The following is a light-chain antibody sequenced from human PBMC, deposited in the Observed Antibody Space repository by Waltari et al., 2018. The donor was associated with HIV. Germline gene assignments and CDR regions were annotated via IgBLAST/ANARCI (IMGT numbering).Light chain of an antibody. J-gene: IGLJ1*01. CDR3: GTWDSTLSAYV. Sequence: QSVLPQQPSVSAAPRQKVTIPCYGNSSHTSHHSVSWYHQLPGAAPNLLIYANYKRTSGIPDRFSGPKSGTSATLDITGLQTGDEADVYCGTWDSTLSAYVFGTGTKVTVL. CDR2: ANY. V-gene: IGLV1-51*01. CDR1: SSHTSHHS.